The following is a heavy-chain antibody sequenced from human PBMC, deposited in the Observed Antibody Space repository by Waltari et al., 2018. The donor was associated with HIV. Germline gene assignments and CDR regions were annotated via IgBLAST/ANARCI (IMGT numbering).Heavy chain of an antibody. CDR2: INAGNGNT. Sequence: QVQLVQSGAEVKKPGASVKVSCKASGYTFTSYAMHWVRQAPGQRLEWMGWINAGNGNTKYSQKFQGRVTITRDTSASTAYMELSSLRSEDTAVYYCAIGSFGYSGGGYYYYYGMDVWGQGTTVTVSS. J-gene: IGHJ6*02. V-gene: IGHV1-3*01. CDR3: AIGSFGYSGGGYYYYYGMDV. D-gene: IGHD5-12*01. CDR1: GYTFTSYA.